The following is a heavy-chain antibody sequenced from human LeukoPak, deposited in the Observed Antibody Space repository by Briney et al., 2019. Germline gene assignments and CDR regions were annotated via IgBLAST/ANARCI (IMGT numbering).Heavy chain of an antibody. D-gene: IGHD1-26*01. V-gene: IGHV3-21*04. CDR2: ISSSSSYI. J-gene: IGHJ4*02. CDR3: SRGVIAGAAYFDY. Sequence: GGSLRLSCAASGFTFSSYSMNWVRQAPGKGLEWVSSISSSSSYIYYADSVKGRFTISRDDSTGIAYLQMDSLKHEDTAMYYCSRGVIAGAAYFDYWGQGTLVTVSS. CDR1: GFTFSSYS.